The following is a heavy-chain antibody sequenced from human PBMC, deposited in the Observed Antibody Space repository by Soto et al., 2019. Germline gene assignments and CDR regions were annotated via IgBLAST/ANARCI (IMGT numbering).Heavy chain of an antibody. V-gene: IGHV1-69*02. D-gene: IGHD1-7*01. CDR2: IIPILGIA. CDR3: ARLLELRSGMDV. Sequence: ASVKVSCKASGGTFSSYTISWVRQAPGQGLEWMGRIIPILGIANYAQKFQGRVTITADESTSTAYMELSSLRSADPAVYYCARLLELRSGMDVWGQGTTVTVSS. CDR1: GGTFSSYT. J-gene: IGHJ6*02.